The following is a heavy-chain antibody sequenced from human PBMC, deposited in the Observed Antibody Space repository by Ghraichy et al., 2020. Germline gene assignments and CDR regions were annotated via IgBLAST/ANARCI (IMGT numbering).Heavy chain of an antibody. J-gene: IGHJ5*02. CDR3: ARELMVYAIWAWFDP. CDR2: ISYDGSNK. CDR1: GFTFSSYA. V-gene: IGHV3-30-3*01. D-gene: IGHD2-8*01. Sequence: GGSLRLSCAASGFTFSSYAMHWVRQAPGKGLEWVALISYDGSNKYYADSVKGRFTISRDNSKNTLYLQMNSLRAEDTAVYYCARELMVYAIWAWFDPWGQGTLVTVSS.